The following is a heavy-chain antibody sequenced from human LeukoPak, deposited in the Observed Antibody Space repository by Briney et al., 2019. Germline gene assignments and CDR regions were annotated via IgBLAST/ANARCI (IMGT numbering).Heavy chain of an antibody. Sequence: GGSLRLSCAASGFTFSIYAMHWVRQAPGKGLEWVAVISYDGSNKYYADSVKGRFTISRDNSKNTLYLQMNSLRAEDTALYYCARDRGYCSGGSCSLTNYFDSWGQGTLATVSS. CDR3: ARDRGYCSGGSCSLTNYFDS. CDR2: ISYDGSNK. CDR1: GFTFSIYA. J-gene: IGHJ4*02. D-gene: IGHD2-15*01. V-gene: IGHV3-30-3*01.